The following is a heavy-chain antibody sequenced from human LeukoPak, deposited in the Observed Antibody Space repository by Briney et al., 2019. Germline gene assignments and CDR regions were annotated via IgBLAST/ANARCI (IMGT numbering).Heavy chain of an antibody. CDR3: AKDWGSGGWYNYFDP. Sequence: GGSLRLSCAVSGFTISRHGMHWVLQAPGNGPEWVAMIAYHGNTEYYGDSVKGRFTISRDNSKNTLYLQMDSLRAEDTAIYHCAKDWGSGGWYNYFDPWGQGTLVTVSS. J-gene: IGHJ5*02. D-gene: IGHD6-19*01. V-gene: IGHV3-30*18. CDR2: IAYHGNTE. CDR1: GFTISRHG.